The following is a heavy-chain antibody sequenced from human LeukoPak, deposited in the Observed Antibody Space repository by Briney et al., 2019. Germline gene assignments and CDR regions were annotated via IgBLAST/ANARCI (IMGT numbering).Heavy chain of an antibody. J-gene: IGHJ5*02. V-gene: IGHV1-2*02. CDR3: ARDLGYCSSTSCHNWFDP. Sequence: ASVKVSCKASAYTFTGYHIHWVRQAPGQGLEWMGWLNPNTGGANYAQKFRGRVTMTRDTSINTAYMELSRLRSDDTAVYYCARDLGYCSSTSCHNWFDPWGQGTWSPSPQ. CDR1: AYTFTGYH. CDR2: LNPNTGGA. D-gene: IGHD2-2*03.